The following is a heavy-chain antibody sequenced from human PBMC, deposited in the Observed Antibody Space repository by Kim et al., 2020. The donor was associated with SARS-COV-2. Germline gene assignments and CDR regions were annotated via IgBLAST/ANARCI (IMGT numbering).Heavy chain of an antibody. Sequence: ASVKVSCKASGYTFTSYYMHWVRQAPGQGLEWMGIINPSGGSTSYAQKFQGRVTMTRDTSTSTVYMELSSLRSEDTAVYYCARSRWIQLWLLGLDFDYWGQGTLVTVSS. J-gene: IGHJ4*02. V-gene: IGHV1-46*01. CDR3: ARSRWIQLWLLGLDFDY. D-gene: IGHD5-18*01. CDR2: INPSGGST. CDR1: GYTFTSYY.